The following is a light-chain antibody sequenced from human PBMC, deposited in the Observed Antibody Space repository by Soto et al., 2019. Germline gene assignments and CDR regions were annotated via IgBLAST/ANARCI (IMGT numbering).Light chain of an antibody. J-gene: IGKJ2*01. CDR1: QSIGYY. CDR3: QQSYSTPQNT. Sequence: DIQMTQSPSSLSASVGVRVTITCRASQSIGYYLNWYQQKPGTAPKLLIYAASSLQSGVPSRFSGSGSGTDFTLTISSLQPEDFATYYCQQSYSTPQNTFGQGTKLEIK. V-gene: IGKV1-39*01. CDR2: AAS.